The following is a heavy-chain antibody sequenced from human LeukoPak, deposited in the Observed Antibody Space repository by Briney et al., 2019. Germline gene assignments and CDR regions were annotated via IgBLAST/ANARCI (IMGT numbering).Heavy chain of an antibody. CDR3: ARDRDMGGGNYFRVFYFDS. CDR1: GDSIFNSNSY. Sequence: SETLSLTCSVSGDSIFNSNSYWSWMRQPAGKGLEWIGHIFSRGNTNYNPSLKSRVTISVDMSKNQFSLILSSVTAADTAVYYCARDRDMGGGNYFRVFYFDSWGQGTLVTVSS. D-gene: IGHD3-16*01. V-gene: IGHV4-61*09. CDR2: IFSRGNT. J-gene: IGHJ4*02.